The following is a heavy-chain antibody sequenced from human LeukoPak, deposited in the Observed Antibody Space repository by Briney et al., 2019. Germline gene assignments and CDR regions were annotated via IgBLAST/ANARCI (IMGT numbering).Heavy chain of an antibody. D-gene: IGHD3-22*01. CDR2: MSPSGTT. CDR3: ARDWTCRVAYYYDSSGSHYFDY. V-gene: IGHV4-61*01. CDR1: GDSVSSGNYY. Sequence: MTSETLSLTCTVSGDSVSSGNYYLTWIRQPPGKGLDWITYMSPSGTTKYNPSLKSRVTTPVDTSRTQFSLRLSSVTATDTAMYYCARDWTCRVAYYYDSSGSHYFDYWGQGTLVTVSS. J-gene: IGHJ4*02.